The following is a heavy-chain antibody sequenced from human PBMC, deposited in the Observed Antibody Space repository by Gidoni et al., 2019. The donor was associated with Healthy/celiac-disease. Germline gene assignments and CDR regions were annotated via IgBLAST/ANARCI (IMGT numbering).Heavy chain of an antibody. CDR2: IKHSGST. Sequence: QVQLQQWGAGLLKPSETLSLTCAVYGGSFSGYYWSWLRPPPGKGLEWIGEIKHSGSTNYNPSLKSRVTISVDTSKNQFSLKLSSVTAADTAVYYCARESSSGWYYYFDYWGQGTLVTVSS. CDR3: ARESSSGWYYYFDY. CDR1: GGSFSGYY. V-gene: IGHV4-34*01. D-gene: IGHD6-19*01. J-gene: IGHJ4*02.